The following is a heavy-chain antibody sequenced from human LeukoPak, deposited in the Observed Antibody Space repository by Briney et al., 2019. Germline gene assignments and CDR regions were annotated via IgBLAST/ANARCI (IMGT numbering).Heavy chain of an antibody. Sequence: TLSLTCTVSGGSISSGDYYWSWIRQPPGKGLEWIEYIYYSGSTYYNPSLKSRVTISVDTSKNQFSLKLSSVTAADTAVYYCARGLIEKDYYDSSGLFDYWGQGTLVTVSS. J-gene: IGHJ4*02. D-gene: IGHD3-22*01. CDR2: IYYSGST. V-gene: IGHV4-30-4*08. CDR3: ARGLIEKDYYDSSGLFDY. CDR1: GGSISSGDYY.